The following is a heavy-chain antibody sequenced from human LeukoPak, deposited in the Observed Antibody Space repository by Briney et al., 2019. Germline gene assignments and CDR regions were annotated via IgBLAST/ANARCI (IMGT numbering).Heavy chain of an antibody. V-gene: IGHV3-21*01. CDR1: GFTFSSYA. J-gene: IGHJ4*02. Sequence: GGSLRLSCAASGFTFSSYAMSWVRQAPGKGLEWVSSISSSSSYIYYADSVKGRFIISRDNAKNSLYLQMNSLRAEDTAVYYCARSYSGSYYVYWGQGTLVTVSS. CDR2: ISSSSSYI. CDR3: ARSYSGSYYVY. D-gene: IGHD1-26*01.